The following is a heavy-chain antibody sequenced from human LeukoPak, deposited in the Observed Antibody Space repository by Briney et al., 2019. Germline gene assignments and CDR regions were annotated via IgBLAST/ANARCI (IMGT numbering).Heavy chain of an antibody. CDR3: ARDRSSGASIAVAGTPLF. J-gene: IGHJ4*02. Sequence: PGGSLRLSCAASGFTFSNYWMHWVRQAPGKGLVWVSRINSDGSSTTYADSVKGRFTISRDNAKNTLYLQMNSLRAEDTAVYYCARDRSSGASIAVAGTPLFWGQGTPVTVSS. D-gene: IGHD6-19*01. CDR2: INSDGSST. V-gene: IGHV3-74*01. CDR1: GFTFSNYW.